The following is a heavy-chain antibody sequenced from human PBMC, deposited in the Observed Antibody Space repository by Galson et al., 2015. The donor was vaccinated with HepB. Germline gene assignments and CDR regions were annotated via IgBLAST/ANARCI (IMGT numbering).Heavy chain of an antibody. CDR3: AKVSRFSMLGVDPTDGFDY. D-gene: IGHD3-22*01. CDR2: ITGNGEST. V-gene: IGHV3-23*01. CDR1: GFTFKNHA. J-gene: IGHJ4*02. Sequence: SLRLSCAASGFTFKNHALRWVRQGPGKGLEWVSTITGNGESTYYADSVKGRFTMSRDNSKNTIDLQMNYLRAEDTATYFCAKVSRFSMLGVDPTDGFDYCGQGTLVTGPS.